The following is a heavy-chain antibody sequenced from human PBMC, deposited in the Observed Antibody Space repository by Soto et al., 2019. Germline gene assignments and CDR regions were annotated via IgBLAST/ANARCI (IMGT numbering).Heavy chain of an antibody. D-gene: IGHD4-17*01. V-gene: IGHV3-30*18. Sequence: GGSLRLSCAASGFTFSSYGMHWVRQAPGKGLEWVAVISYDGSNKYYADSVKGRFTISRDNSKNTLYLQMNSLRAEDTAVYYCAKGEDDYGDYVAFFDYWGQGTLVTVSS. CDR3: AKGEDDYGDYVAFFDY. CDR1: GFTFSSYG. J-gene: IGHJ4*02. CDR2: ISYDGSNK.